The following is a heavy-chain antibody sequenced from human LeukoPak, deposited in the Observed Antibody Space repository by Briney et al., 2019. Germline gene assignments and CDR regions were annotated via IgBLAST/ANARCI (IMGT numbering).Heavy chain of an antibody. V-gene: IGHV4-61*09. CDR2: IYTSGST. Sequence: SQTLSLTCTVSGGSISSGSYYWRWLRQPAGTGLEWIGHIYTSGSTNYNPSLKSRVTISVDTSKNQFSLKLSSVTAADTAVYYCARETFYYDSSGYSKTDYWGQGTLVTVSS. CDR3: ARETFYYDSSGYSKTDY. CDR1: GGSISSGSYY. J-gene: IGHJ4*02. D-gene: IGHD3-22*01.